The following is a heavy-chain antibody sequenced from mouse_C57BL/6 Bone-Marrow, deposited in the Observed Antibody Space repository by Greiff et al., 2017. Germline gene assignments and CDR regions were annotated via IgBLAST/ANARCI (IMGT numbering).Heavy chain of an antibody. CDR3: ARSGPLGRSFDY. J-gene: IGHJ2*01. D-gene: IGHD4-1*01. CDR2: IYPTSGRT. Sequence: VQLQQPGAELVKPGASVKMSCKASGYTFTSYWITWVKQRPGQGLEWIGDIYPTSGRTNYNEKFKNKDILTVDTSSNTAYMQLSSLTSEDSAVFYCARSGPLGRSFDYWGQGTTLTVSS. V-gene: IGHV1-55*01. CDR1: GYTFTSYW.